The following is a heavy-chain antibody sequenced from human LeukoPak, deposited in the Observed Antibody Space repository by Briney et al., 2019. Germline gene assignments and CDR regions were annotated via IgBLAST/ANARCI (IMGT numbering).Heavy chain of an antibody. J-gene: IGHJ4*02. Sequence: GGSLRLSCAASGFTFRSYGMHWVHRAPGKGLEWVAVVSYDDSRKYYADSVKGRFTISRDNSNNVVYLQMNSLRPEDTAVYYCARDRDAGYNSGWNPFDYWGQGMLVTVSS. CDR2: VSYDDSRK. CDR3: ARDRDAGYNSGWNPFDY. D-gene: IGHD6-19*01. V-gene: IGHV3-30*03. CDR1: GFTFRSYG.